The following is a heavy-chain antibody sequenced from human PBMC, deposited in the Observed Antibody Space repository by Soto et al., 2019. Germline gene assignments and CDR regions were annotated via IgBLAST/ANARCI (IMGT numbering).Heavy chain of an antibody. CDR1: GYTFTSYY. CDR2: INPSGGST. D-gene: IGHD5-12*01. J-gene: IGHJ6*02. V-gene: IGHV1-46*01. CDR3: ARGNGSGYDRPHYYYYGMDV. Sequence: ASVKVSCKASGYTFTSYYMHWVRQAPGQGLEWMGIINPSGGSTSYAQKFQGRVTMTRDTSTSTVYMELSSLRSEDTAVYYCARGNGSGYDRPHYYYYGMDVRGQGTTVTVSS.